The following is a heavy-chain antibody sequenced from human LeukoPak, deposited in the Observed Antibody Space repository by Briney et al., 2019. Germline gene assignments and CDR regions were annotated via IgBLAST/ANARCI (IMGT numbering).Heavy chain of an antibody. D-gene: IGHD5-24*01. CDR3: ARSEMATTSNFDY. J-gene: IGHJ4*02. Sequence: SVKVSXKASGGTFSSYAISWVRQAPGQGLEWMGRIIPIFGTANYAQKFQGRVTITTDESTSTAYMELSSLRSEDTAVYYCARSEMATTSNFDYWGQGTLVTVSS. CDR2: IIPIFGTA. V-gene: IGHV1-69*05. CDR1: GGTFSSYA.